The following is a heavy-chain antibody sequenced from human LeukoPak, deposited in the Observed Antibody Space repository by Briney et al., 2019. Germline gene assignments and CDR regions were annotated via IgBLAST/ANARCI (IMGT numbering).Heavy chain of an antibody. D-gene: IGHD3-10*01. CDR3: ARGSGYGWGSYYYGMDV. V-gene: IGHV3-66*01. CDR1: GFTVSSNY. CDR2: IYSGGST. Sequence: GGSLRLSCAASGFTVSSNYMSWVRQAPGKGLEWVSVIYSGGSTYYADSVKGRFTISRDNSKNTLYLQMNSLRAEDTAVYYCARGSGYGWGSYYYGMDVWGQGTTVSVSS. J-gene: IGHJ6*02.